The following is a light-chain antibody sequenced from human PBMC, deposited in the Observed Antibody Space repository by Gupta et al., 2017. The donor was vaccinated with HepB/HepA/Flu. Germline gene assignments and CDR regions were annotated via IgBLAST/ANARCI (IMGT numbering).Light chain of an antibody. J-gene: IGKJ2*02. CDR2: KAS. CDR3: QQENSYPCT. V-gene: IGKV1-5*03. Sequence: DLHMTQSPSVLSASVGDRVTITCRASQSISWWLDWYHQRPGKAPKLLIYKASNLQRGVPARVSGGGSGTEFTLTISSPQPEDLAIYYGQQENSYPCTFGQGTELEIK. CDR1: QSISWW.